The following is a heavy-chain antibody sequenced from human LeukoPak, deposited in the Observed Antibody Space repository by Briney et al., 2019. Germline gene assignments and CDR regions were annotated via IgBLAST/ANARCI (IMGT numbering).Heavy chain of an antibody. CDR3: ARGTTVTLPGY. D-gene: IGHD4-17*01. CDR1: GGSISSYY. J-gene: IGHJ4*02. V-gene: IGHV4-59*01. CDR2: IYYSGST. Sequence: SETLSLTCXVSGGSISSYYWSWIRQPPGKGLEWIGYIYYSGSTNHNPSLKSRVTISVDTSKNQFSLKLSSVTAADTAVYYCARGTTVTLPGYRGQGTLVTVSS.